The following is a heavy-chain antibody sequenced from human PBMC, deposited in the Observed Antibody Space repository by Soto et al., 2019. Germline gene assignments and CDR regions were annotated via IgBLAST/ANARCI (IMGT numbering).Heavy chain of an antibody. Sequence: QVQLVQSGAKVKKPGSSVKVSCKASGGTFSNYPISWVRQAPGQGLEWMGGIIPIFGTVNYAQKFEGRVTITADESTSTAYMELSSLRSEDTAVYYCARGNHRWLQLWYFDLGGRGTLVTVSS. CDR2: IIPIFGTV. V-gene: IGHV1-69*12. J-gene: IGHJ2*01. CDR1: GGTFSNYP. CDR3: ARGNHRWLQLWYFDL. D-gene: IGHD5-12*01.